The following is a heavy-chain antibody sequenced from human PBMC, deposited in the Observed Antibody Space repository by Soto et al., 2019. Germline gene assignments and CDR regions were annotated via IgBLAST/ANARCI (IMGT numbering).Heavy chain of an antibody. V-gene: IGHV1-69*12. D-gene: IGHD4-17*01. J-gene: IGHJ6*02. CDR2: IIPIFGTA. CDR1: GGTFSSYA. CDR3: ARGKGDYGDRYGMDV. Sequence: QVQLVQSGAEVKKPGSSVKVFCKASGGTFSSYAISWVRQAPGHRLEWMGGIIPIFGTANYAQKFQGRDTITADESTSTAYMELSSLRSENTAVYYCARGKGDYGDRYGMDVWGQGTTVTVSS.